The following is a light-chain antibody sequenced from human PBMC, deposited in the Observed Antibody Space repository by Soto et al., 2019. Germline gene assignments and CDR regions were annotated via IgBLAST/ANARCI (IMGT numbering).Light chain of an antibody. CDR2: CVT. Sequence: QSALTQPASVSGSPGQSITISCTGTSSDIGGHDDVSWYQQHPGKVPQLLLYCVTDRPSGVSDRFSGSKSGNVASLNIAGLQAEDEDYYSFCAYTSDFPPHVFGPGTKLTVL. CDR1: SSDIGGHDD. V-gene: IGLV2-14*03. CDR3: CAYTSDFPPHV. J-gene: IGLJ1*01.